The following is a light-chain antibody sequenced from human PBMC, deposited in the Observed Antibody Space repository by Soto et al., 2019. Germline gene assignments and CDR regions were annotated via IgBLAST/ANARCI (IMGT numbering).Light chain of an antibody. Sequence: EIVLTHAPGTLSLSPVERATLSCSASQSVSSSYLAWYQQKPCQAPRLLIYDASNRATGVPARFSGSGSATDFTLTISSLEPEDFAVYYCQQRCDWPLTFGGGTKVDIK. J-gene: IGKJ4*01. CDR2: DAS. CDR3: QQRCDWPLT. V-gene: IGKV3-11*01. CDR1: QSVSSSY.